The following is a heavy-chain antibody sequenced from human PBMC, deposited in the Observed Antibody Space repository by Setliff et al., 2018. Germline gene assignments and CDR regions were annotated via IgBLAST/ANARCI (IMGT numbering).Heavy chain of an antibody. V-gene: IGHV1-69*10. Sequence: SVKVSCKASGGTFSSYAISWVRQAPGQGLEWMGGIIPILGIANYAQKFQDRVTITRDRSMSTAYMELSSLRSEDTAMYYCASCGSSGYYDHDAFDIWGQGTMVTVS. D-gene: IGHD3-22*01. CDR3: ASCGSSGYYDHDAFDI. CDR2: IIPILGIA. CDR1: GGTFSSYA. J-gene: IGHJ3*02.